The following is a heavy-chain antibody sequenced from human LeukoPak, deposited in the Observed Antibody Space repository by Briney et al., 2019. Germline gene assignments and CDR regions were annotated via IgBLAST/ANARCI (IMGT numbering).Heavy chain of an antibody. CDR2: INHSGST. D-gene: IGHD4-23*01. J-gene: IGHJ3*02. CDR3: ARDHDYGGNSFAFDI. Sequence: KPSETLSLTCAVYGGSFSGYYWSWIRQPPGKGLEWIGEINHSGSTNYNPSLKSRVTISVDTSKNQFSLKLSSVTAADTAVYYCARDHDYGGNSFAFDIWGQGTMVTASS. CDR1: GGSFSGYY. V-gene: IGHV4-34*01.